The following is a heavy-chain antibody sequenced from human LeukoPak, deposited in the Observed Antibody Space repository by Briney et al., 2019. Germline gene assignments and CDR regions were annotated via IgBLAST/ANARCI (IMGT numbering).Heavy chain of an antibody. CDR2: IRYDGSNK. J-gene: IGHJ3*02. D-gene: IGHD3-22*01. V-gene: IGHV3-30*02. CDR1: GFTFSSYG. Sequence: GGSLRLSCAASGFTFSSYGMHWVRQAPGKGLGWVAFIRYDGSNKYYADSVKGRFTISRDNSKNTLYLQMNSLRAEDTAVYYCAKDPYYYDSSGYYYHRAFDIWGQGTMVTVSS. CDR3: AKDPYYYDSSGYYYHRAFDI.